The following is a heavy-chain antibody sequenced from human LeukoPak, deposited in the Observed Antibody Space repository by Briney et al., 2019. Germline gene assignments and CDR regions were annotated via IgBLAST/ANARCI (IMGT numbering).Heavy chain of an antibody. Sequence: PGGSLRLSCVASGFIVSSNYLNWVRQAPEKGLDWVSVISGSAHKIRYADSVKGRFTISRDNSENIAYLQMNNLRVEDTAVYYCAGRPTGYSSGYIHWGQGTLVTVSS. CDR3: AGRPTGYSSGYIH. CDR1: GFIVSSNY. J-gene: IGHJ4*02. D-gene: IGHD5-18*01. CDR2: ISGSAHKI. V-gene: IGHV3-53*01.